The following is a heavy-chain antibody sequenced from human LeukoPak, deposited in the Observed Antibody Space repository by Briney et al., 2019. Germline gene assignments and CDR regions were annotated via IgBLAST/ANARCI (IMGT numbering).Heavy chain of an antibody. CDR2: INPSGGST. CDR1: GYTFISNY. J-gene: IGHJ4*02. CDR3: ARAFSSGRRFDY. V-gene: IGHV1-46*01. D-gene: IGHD3-22*01. Sequence: ASVKVSCKASGYTFISNYMHWVRQAPGQGLGWMGVINPSGGSTTTYAQKFQGRVTMTRDASTSTVDMELSSLRSEDTAVYYCARAFSSGRRFDYWGQGTLVTVSS.